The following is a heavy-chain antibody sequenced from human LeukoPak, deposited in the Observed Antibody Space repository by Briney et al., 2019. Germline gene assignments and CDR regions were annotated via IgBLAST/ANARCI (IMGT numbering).Heavy chain of an antibody. D-gene: IGHD6-13*01. CDR3: ARRGHQRSSWTIANWFDP. CDR1: GGSFSGYY. J-gene: IGHJ5*02. V-gene: IGHV4-34*01. Sequence: SETLSLTCAVYGGSFSGYYWSWIRQPPGKGLEWMGEINHSGSTNYNPSLKSRVTISVDTSKNQFSLKLSSVTAADTAVYYCARRGHQRSSWTIANWFDPWGQGTLVTVSS. CDR2: INHSGST.